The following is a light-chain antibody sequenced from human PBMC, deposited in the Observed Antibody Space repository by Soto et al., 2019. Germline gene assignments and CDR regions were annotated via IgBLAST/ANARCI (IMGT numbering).Light chain of an antibody. Sequence: QSALTQPASVFGSPGQSITISCTGTSSDVGGYNYVSWYQQHPGKAPKLMIYDVTNRPSGVSSRFSGSKSGNTASLTISGLQAEDEADYYCSSYTTSSTWVFGGGTKLTVL. CDR1: SSDVGGYNY. CDR2: DVT. J-gene: IGLJ3*02. V-gene: IGLV2-14*01. CDR3: SSYTTSSTWV.